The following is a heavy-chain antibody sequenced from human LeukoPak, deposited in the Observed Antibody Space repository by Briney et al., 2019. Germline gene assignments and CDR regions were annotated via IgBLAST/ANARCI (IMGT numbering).Heavy chain of an antibody. CDR3: ARGSGVSYYYGSGSSDFDY. CDR2: MNPNSGNT. V-gene: IGHV1-8*01. D-gene: IGHD3-10*01. CDR1: GYTITSYD. J-gene: IGHJ4*02. Sequence: ASVKVSCKASGYTITSYDINWVRQATGQGLEWMGWMNPNSGNTGYAQKFQGRVTMTRNTSISTAYMELSSLRSEDTAVYYCARGSGVSYYYGSGSSDFDYWGQGTLVTVSS.